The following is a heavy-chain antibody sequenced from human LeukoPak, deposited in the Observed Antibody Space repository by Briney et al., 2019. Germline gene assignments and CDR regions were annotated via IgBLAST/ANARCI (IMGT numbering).Heavy chain of an antibody. CDR3: ARVNDWNALEY. Sequence: SETLSLTCTVSGGSISSGSYYWSWIRQPAGKGLEWIGRIYTSGSTNYNPSLKSRVTISVDTSKNQFSLKLNSVTPADTAVYYCARVNDWNALEYWGQGILVTVSS. J-gene: IGHJ4*02. CDR1: GGSISSGSYY. V-gene: IGHV4-61*02. D-gene: IGHD1-1*01. CDR2: IYTSGST.